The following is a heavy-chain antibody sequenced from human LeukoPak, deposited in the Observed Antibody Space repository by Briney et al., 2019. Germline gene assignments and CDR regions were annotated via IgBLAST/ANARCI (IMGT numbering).Heavy chain of an antibody. Sequence: SETLSLTCTVSGGSISSYYWSWIRQPPGKGLEWIGYIYYSGSTNYNPSLKSRVTISVDTSKNQFSLKLKSVTAADTAVYYCARMEEGLGQCRSSGCYWLDPWGQGTLVTVSS. CDR2: IYYSGST. CDR1: GGSISSYY. D-gene: IGHD2-2*01. J-gene: IGHJ5*02. CDR3: ARMEEGLGQCRSSGCYWLDP. V-gene: IGHV4-59*01.